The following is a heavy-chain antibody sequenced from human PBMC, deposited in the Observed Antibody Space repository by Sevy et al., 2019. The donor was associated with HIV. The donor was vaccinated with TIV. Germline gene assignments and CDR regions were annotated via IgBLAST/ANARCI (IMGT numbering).Heavy chain of an antibody. CDR2: IYYSGST. CDR1: GGSISSYY. CDR3: ARDNYYFDY. Sequence: SETLSLTCTVSGGSISSYYWSWIRQPPGKGLEWIGSIYYSGSTNYNPSLKSRVTISVDTSKNQFSLKLSSVTAADTAVYYCARDNYYFDYWGQGTLVTVSS. J-gene: IGHJ4*02. V-gene: IGHV4-59*01.